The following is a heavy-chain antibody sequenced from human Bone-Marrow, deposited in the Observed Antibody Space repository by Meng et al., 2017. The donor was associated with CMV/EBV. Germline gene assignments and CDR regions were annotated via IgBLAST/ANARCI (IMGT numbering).Heavy chain of an antibody. CDR1: GFTFDDYT. Sequence: GESLKISCAASGFTFDDYTMHWVRQVTGKGLEWVSGVGTEDDAYYRDSVKGRFTISRENGMNSMYLQMDSLTVGDTAIYYCARGSGVNMFRGAIGSFDSWGLGTLVTVSS. J-gene: IGHJ4*02. D-gene: IGHD3-10*01. CDR2: VGTEDDA. CDR3: ARGSGVNMFRGAIGSFDS. V-gene: IGHV3-13*01.